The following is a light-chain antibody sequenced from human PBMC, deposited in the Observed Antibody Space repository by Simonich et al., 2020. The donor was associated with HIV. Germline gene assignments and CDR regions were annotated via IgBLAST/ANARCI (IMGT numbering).Light chain of an antibody. CDR3: QQYYSTPYT. V-gene: IGKV4-1*01. CDR2: WAS. Sequence: DIVMTQSPDSLAVSLGERATINCKSSRTILYSPNNKNYVSWYQQKPGQPPKLLIYWASTRESGVPYRFSGSGSGTDFTLTISSLQAEDVAVYYCQQYYSTPYTFGQGTKLEIK. CDR1: RTILYSPNNKNY. J-gene: IGKJ2*01.